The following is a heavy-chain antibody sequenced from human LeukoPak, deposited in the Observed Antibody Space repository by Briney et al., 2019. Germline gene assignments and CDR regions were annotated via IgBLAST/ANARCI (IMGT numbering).Heavy chain of an antibody. Sequence: ASVKVSCKASGYTFAGYYIHWVRQAPGQGPEWMGWINPNSGGTNFAQKFQGRVTMTRDTSISTAYMELGRLRSGDTAVYYCSRTDGSGLYYYYSGMDFWGQGTTVTVSS. J-gene: IGHJ6*02. V-gene: IGHV1-2*02. D-gene: IGHD3-10*01. CDR1: GYTFAGYY. CDR2: INPNSGGT. CDR3: SRTDGSGLYYYYSGMDF.